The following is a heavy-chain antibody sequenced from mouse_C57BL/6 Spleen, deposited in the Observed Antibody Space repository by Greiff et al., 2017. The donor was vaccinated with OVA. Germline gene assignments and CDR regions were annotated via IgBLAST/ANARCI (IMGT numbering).Heavy chain of an antibody. CDR3: ARNYGSSSAWFAY. CDR1: GYTFTDYN. J-gene: IGHJ3*01. D-gene: IGHD1-1*01. Sequence: VQLQQSGPELVKPGASVKIPCKASGYTFTDYNMDWVQQSHGKSLEWIGDINPNNGGTIYNQKFKGKATLTVDKSSSTAYMELRSLTSEDTAVYYCARNYGSSSAWFAYWGQGTLVTVSA. CDR2: INPNNGGT. V-gene: IGHV1-18*01.